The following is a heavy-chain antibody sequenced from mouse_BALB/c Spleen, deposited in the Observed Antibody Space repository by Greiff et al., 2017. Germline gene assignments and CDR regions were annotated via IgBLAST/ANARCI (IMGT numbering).Heavy chain of an antibody. CDR2: INSNGGST. CDR3: ARGPDYFDY. J-gene: IGHJ2*01. V-gene: IGHV5-6-3*01. CDR1: GFTFSSYG. Sequence: EVMLVESGGGLVQPGGSLKLSCAASGFTFSSYGMSWVRQTPDKRLELVATINSNGGSTYYPDSVKGRFTISRDNAKNTLYLQMSSLKSEDTAMYYCARGPDYFDYWGQGTTLTVSS.